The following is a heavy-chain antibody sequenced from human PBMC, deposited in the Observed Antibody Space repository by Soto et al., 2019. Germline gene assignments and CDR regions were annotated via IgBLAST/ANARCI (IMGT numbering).Heavy chain of an antibody. Sequence: VKVGCKSSGYTFTSYGISWVLQAPGQGLEWMGWISAYNVNTNYAQKPPGRFTMTTDTSTSTAYMELRSLRSDDTAVYYCARDQTPRQLWTDFGYWGQGTLVTVYS. CDR2: ISAYNVNT. J-gene: IGHJ4*02. CDR1: GYTFTSYG. V-gene: IGHV1-18*04. CDR3: ARDQTPRQLWTDFGY. D-gene: IGHD5-18*01.